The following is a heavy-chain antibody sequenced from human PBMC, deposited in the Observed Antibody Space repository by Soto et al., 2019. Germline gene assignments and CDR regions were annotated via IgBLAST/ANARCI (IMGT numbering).Heavy chain of an antibody. CDR2: IYYSGST. V-gene: IGHV4-59*01. D-gene: IGHD5-18*01. Sequence: SETLSLTCTVSGGSISSYYWSWIRQPPGKGLEWIGYIYYSGSTNYNPSLKSRVTISVDTSKNQFSLKLSSVTAADTAVYYCARESGYSYGWDAFDIWGQGTMVTVSS. CDR1: GGSISSYY. J-gene: IGHJ3*02. CDR3: ARESGYSYGWDAFDI.